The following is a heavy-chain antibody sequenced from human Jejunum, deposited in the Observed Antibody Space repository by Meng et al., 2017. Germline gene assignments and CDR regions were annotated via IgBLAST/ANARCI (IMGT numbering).Heavy chain of an antibody. CDR2: INAGNGNT. Sequence: QVQLVQSGAGVKNPGASVKVSCKAAGYTFTSCAMHWVRQAPGQRLEWMGWINAGNGNTKYSQKFQGRVTFTRDTSASTAYMELSSLESEDTAVYYCATLNIAVAGYWGQGTLVTVSS. D-gene: IGHD6-19*01. V-gene: IGHV1-3*01. CDR1: GYTFTSCA. J-gene: IGHJ4*02. CDR3: ATLNIAVAGY.